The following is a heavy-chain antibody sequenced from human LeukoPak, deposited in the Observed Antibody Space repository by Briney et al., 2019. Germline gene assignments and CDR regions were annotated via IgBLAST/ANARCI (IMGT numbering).Heavy chain of an antibody. J-gene: IGHJ4*02. CDR3: ARLLYHYDSSGYYALGYFDY. CDR2: IYYSGST. CDR1: GGSLSSYY. Sequence: PSETLSLTCTVSGGSLSSYYWSWMRQPPGKGLEWIGYIYYSGSTTYNPSLKSRVTISVDSSKTQFSLKLTSLTAADTAVYYCARLLYHYDSSGYYALGYFDYWGQGTLVTVSS. D-gene: IGHD3-22*01. V-gene: IGHV4-59*01.